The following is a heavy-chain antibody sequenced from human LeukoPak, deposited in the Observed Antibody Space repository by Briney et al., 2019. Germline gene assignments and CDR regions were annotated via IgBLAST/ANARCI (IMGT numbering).Heavy chain of an antibody. Sequence: SETLSLTCTVSGGSISSGGYYWSWIRQPAGKGLEWIGRIYTSGNTNYNPSLKSRVTMSIDTSRNQFSLKLTSVSAADTAVYYCARHSGLLPEFDYWGQGTLVTVSS. CDR1: GGSISSGGYY. CDR3: ARHSGLLPEFDY. V-gene: IGHV4-61*02. D-gene: IGHD3-22*01. CDR2: IYTSGNT. J-gene: IGHJ4*02.